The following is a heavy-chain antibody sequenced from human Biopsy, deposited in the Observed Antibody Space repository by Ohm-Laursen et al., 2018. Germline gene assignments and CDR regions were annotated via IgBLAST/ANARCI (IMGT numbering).Heavy chain of an antibody. CDR2: ISYNERT. CDR1: GASVKTSGYF. V-gene: IGHV4-31*03. D-gene: IGHD3-9*01. CDR3: VREPKTGTAEAWYFDL. Sequence: TLSLTCSASGASVKTSGYFWAWIRQRPGKGLEWIGYISYNERTHYNPSLTSRPAISFDTSNNRISLQLRSVSVADTAVYYCVREPKTGTAEAWYFDLWGRGSPVTVPS. J-gene: IGHJ2*01.